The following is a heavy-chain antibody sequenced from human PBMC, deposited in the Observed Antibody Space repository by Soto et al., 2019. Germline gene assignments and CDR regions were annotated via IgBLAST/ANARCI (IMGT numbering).Heavy chain of an antibody. J-gene: IGHJ4*02. CDR3: ARGVRGYLGYYFDY. Sequence: SETLSLTCTVSGGSISSGDYYWSWIRQPPGKGLEWIGYIYYSGSTYYNPSLKSRVTISVDTSKNQFSLKLSSVTAADTAVYYCARGVRGYLGYYFDYWGQGTPVTVSS. V-gene: IGHV4-30-4*01. D-gene: IGHD5-12*01. CDR2: IYYSGST. CDR1: GGSISSGDYY.